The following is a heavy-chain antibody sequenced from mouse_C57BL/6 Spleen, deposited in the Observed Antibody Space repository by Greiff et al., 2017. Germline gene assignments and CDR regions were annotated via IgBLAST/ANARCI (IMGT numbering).Heavy chain of an antibody. Sequence: EVQGVESGGDLVKPGGSLKLSCAASGFTFSSYGMSWVRQTPDKRLEWVATISSGGSYTYYPDSVKGRFTISRDNAKNTLYLQMSSLKSEDTAMYYCARQGESFAYWGQGTLVTVSA. CDR1: GFTFSSYG. V-gene: IGHV5-6*01. CDR2: ISSGGSYT. J-gene: IGHJ3*01. CDR3: ARQGESFAY.